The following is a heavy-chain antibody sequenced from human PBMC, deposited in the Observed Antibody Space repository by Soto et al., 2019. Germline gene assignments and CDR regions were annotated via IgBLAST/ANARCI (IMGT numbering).Heavy chain of an antibody. CDR2: VDHSGRT. D-gene: IGHD3-10*01. V-gene: IGHV4-38-2*01. Sequence: PSETLSLTCAVSGYSINSDYYWGWIRQPPGKGLEWIGSVDHSGRTYYSPSLRSRLTILIDTSKNQFSLRLTSGTAADTAMYFCAKKGYYPSGKINLFGSWGPGTLVTVSS. CDR3: AKKGYYPSGKINLFGS. J-gene: IGHJ4*02. CDR1: GYSINSDYY.